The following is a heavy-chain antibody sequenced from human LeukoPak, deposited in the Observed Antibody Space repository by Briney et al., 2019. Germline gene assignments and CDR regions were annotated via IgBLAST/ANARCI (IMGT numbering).Heavy chain of an antibody. CDR1: GGSISSYY. CDR3: ALYSNYYYGMDV. D-gene: IGHD2-21*01. CDR2: IYYSGST. Sequence: SETLSLTCTVSGGSISSYYWSWIRQPPGQGLEWIGDIYYSGSTNYNPSLKSRVTISVDTSKNQFSLKLSSVTAADTAVYYCALYSNYYYGMDVWGQGTTVTVSS. V-gene: IGHV4-59*01. J-gene: IGHJ6*02.